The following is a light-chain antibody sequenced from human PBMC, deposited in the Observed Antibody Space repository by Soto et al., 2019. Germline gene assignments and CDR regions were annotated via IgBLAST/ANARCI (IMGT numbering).Light chain of an antibody. CDR2: GAS. V-gene: IGKV3-20*01. Sequence: ENVLTQSPGTLSLSPGERATLSCRASQSVSSSYLTWYQQKPGQAPRLLIYGASSRATGIPDRFSGSGSGTDLTLTISRLEPEEFAVDDCQQFGSSPWTFGQGTKVEIK. J-gene: IGKJ1*01. CDR3: QQFGSSPWT. CDR1: QSVSSSY.